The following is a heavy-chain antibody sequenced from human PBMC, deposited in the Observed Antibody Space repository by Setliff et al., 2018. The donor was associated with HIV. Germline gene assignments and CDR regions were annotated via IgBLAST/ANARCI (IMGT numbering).Heavy chain of an antibody. CDR2: ITGNGDFS. Sequence: GSLRLSCSASGFTFSSYNLHWVRQAPEKGLEYVSVITGNGDFSYYADSVKGGFTISRDNSKNTVYLQMSSLRPEDTAVYYCVTDYDFWSGYSNDAFDIWGQGTMVTVSS. J-gene: IGHJ3*02. CDR1: GFTFSSYN. V-gene: IGHV3-64D*09. CDR3: VTDYDFWSGYSNDAFDI. D-gene: IGHD3-3*01.